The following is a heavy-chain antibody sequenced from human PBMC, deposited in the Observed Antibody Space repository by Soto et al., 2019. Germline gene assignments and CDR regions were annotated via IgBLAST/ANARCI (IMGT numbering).Heavy chain of an antibody. V-gene: IGHV3-48*01. D-gene: IGHD2-2*01. Sequence: VGSLRLSCAASGFTFSSFHMNWVRQAPGRGLEWVAYITSSSDTIYYSDSVKGRFTISRDNGKNSLYLQMNSLRAEDTAIYYCAREVVVSRGASYFGYWGPGTLVTVSS. CDR3: AREVVVSRGASYFGY. CDR1: GFTFSSFH. J-gene: IGHJ4*02. CDR2: ITSSSDTI.